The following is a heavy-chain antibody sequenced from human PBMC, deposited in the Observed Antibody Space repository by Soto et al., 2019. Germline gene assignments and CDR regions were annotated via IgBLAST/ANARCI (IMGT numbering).Heavy chain of an antibody. J-gene: IGHJ4*02. CDR1: GGTFSSYT. V-gene: IGHV1-69*02. CDR3: ATHLFSTNLDYYFDY. CDR2: IIPILGIA. D-gene: IGHD2-2*01. Sequence: QVQLVQSGAEVKKPGSSVKVSYKASGGTFSSYTISWVRQAPGQGLEWMGRIIPILGIANYAQKFQGRVTITADKSTSTAYMELSSLRSEDTAVYYCATHLFSTNLDYYFDYWGQGPLVTVSS.